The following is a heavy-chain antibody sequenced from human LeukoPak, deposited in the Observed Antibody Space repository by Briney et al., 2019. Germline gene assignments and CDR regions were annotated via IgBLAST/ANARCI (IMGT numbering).Heavy chain of an antibody. Sequence: SQTLSLTCVVSGDSVSSKNGAWNWIRQSPSRGLEWLGRTYYRSKGYNDYAESMEGRMTISQDTSKNQYSLHLNSLTPDDMAVYYCARDFGTTGWHTFDYWGQGTLVPSPQ. CDR1: GDSVSSKNGA. J-gene: IGHJ4*02. D-gene: IGHD6-19*01. V-gene: IGHV6-1*01. CDR3: ARDFGTTGWHTFDY. CDR2: TYYRSKGYN.